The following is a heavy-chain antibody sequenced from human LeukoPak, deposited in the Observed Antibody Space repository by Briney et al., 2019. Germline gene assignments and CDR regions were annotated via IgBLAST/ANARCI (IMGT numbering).Heavy chain of an antibody. J-gene: IGHJ4*02. CDR3: AKAGSYWDFDY. Sequence: GGSLRLSCAGSGFTFSNYVMGWVRQAPGKGLEWVSSITGSGGNTHSADSVEGRFAITRDNSKDTLYLQMNSLRAEDTALYYCAKAGSYWDFDYWGQGTLVTVSS. CDR1: GFTFSNYV. D-gene: IGHD1-26*01. CDR2: ITGSGGNT. V-gene: IGHV3-23*01.